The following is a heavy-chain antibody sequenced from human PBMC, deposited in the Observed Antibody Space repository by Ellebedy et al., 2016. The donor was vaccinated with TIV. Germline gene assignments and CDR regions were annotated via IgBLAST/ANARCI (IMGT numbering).Heavy chain of an antibody. D-gene: IGHD6-19*01. CDR3: ARRQYFSGPHWFHP. CDR1: GYSFSHYW. J-gene: IGHJ5*02. CDR2: VYPEDSDT. Sequence: GESLKISCKGSGYSFSHYWIGWVRQMPGKGLEWIGIVYPEDSDTRYSPSFQGQVTISAANYISTAYLQWSGLQASDTAIYYCARRQYFSGPHWFHPWGQGTLVTVAS. V-gene: IGHV5-51*01.